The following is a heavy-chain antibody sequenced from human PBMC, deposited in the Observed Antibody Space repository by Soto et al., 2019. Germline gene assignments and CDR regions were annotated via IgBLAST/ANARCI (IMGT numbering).Heavy chain of an antibody. D-gene: IGHD3-22*01. J-gene: IGHJ4*02. CDR2: ISYDGSNK. V-gene: IGHV3-30-3*01. CDR3: AREGAPYDSSAAGY. CDR1: GFTFSSYA. Sequence: PGGSLRLSCAASGFTFSSYAMHWVRQAPGKGLEWVAVISYDGSNKYYADSVKGRFTISRDNSKNTLYLQMNSLRAEDTAVYYCAREGAPYDSSAAGYWGQGTLVTSPQ.